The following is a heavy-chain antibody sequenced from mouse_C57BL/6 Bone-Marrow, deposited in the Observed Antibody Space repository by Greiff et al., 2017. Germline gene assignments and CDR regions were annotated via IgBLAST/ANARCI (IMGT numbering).Heavy chain of an antibody. CDR2: IHPNSGST. J-gene: IGHJ4*01. CDR1: GYTFTSYW. Sequence: VQLQQPGAELVKPGASVKLSCKASGYTFTSYWMHWVKQRPGQGLEWIGMIHPNSGSTNYNEKFKSKATLTVDKSSSTAYMQLSSLTSEDSAVYYCASSSPIYYYGSSPLDYWGQGTSVTVSS. V-gene: IGHV1-64*01. D-gene: IGHD1-1*01. CDR3: ASSSPIYYYGSSPLDY.